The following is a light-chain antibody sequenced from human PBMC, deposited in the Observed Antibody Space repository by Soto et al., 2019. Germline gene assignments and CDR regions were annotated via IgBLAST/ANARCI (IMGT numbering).Light chain of an antibody. J-gene: IGLJ2*01. CDR1: SSDIGAYNY. CDR3: SSYTSTTLV. Sequence: QSALTQPASVSGSPGQSITISCTGTSSDIGAYNYVSWYQQHPGKAPKLMIYEVSNRPSGVSNRFSDSKSGNTASLTISGLQAEDEADYYCSSYTSTTLVFGGGTKLTVL. CDR2: EVS. V-gene: IGLV2-14*01.